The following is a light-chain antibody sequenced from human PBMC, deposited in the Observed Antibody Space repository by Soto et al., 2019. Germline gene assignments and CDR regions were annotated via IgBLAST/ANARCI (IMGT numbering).Light chain of an antibody. Sequence: QSVLTQPPSVSAAPGQKVXXSCSGSSSNIENNYVSWYQQLPGTAPKLLIYDNNKRPSGIPDRFSGSKSGTSATLGITGLQTGDEAEYYCGTWDNSLSAGVFGGGTKLTVL. CDR2: DNN. CDR1: SSNIENNY. CDR3: GTWDNSLSAGV. J-gene: IGLJ2*01. V-gene: IGLV1-51*01.